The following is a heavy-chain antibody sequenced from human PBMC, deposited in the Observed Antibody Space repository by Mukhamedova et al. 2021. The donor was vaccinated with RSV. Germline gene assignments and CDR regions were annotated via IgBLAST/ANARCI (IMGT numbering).Heavy chain of an antibody. D-gene: IGHD6-19*01. CDR3: VKTFTVADQFDS. V-gene: IGHV3-64D*06. J-gene: IGHJ4*02. Sequence: VRQVPGKGLTFVSGVSSNGGSTYYTDSVRDRFTISRDNSRNTVYLQMTSLRPEDTAVYYCVKTFTVADQFDSWGQGTMVTVSS. CDR2: VSSNGGST.